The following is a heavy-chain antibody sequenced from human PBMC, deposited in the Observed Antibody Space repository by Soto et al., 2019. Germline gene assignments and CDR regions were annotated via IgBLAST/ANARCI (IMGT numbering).Heavy chain of an antibody. J-gene: IGHJ5*02. CDR3: ASGELPRNWFDP. CDR1: GGTFSSYA. CDR2: IIPIFGTA. D-gene: IGHD1-26*01. V-gene: IGHV1-69*13. Sequence: SVKVSCKASGGTFSSYAISWVRQAPGQGLEWMGGIIPIFGTANYAQKIQGRVTITADESTSTAYMELSSLRSEDTAVYYCASGELPRNWFDPWGQGTLVTVSS.